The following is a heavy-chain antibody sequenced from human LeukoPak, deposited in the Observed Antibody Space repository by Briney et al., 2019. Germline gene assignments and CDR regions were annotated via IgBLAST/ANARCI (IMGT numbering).Heavy chain of an antibody. Sequence: GGSLRLSCAASGFTFSSYAMSWVRQAPGKGLEWVSAISGSGGSTYYADSVKGRFTISRDNSKNTLYLQMNSLRAEDSALYYCARDKDSSGYYYDSWGQGTLVTVSS. CDR3: ARDKDSSGYYYDS. D-gene: IGHD3-22*01. J-gene: IGHJ1*01. CDR2: ISGSGGST. CDR1: GFTFSSYA. V-gene: IGHV3-23*01.